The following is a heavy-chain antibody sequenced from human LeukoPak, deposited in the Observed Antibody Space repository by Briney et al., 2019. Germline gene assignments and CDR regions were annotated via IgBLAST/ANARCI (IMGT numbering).Heavy chain of an antibody. CDR3: AKATGYLL. CDR1: GITVINAW. CDR2: VKRKSEGGTT. J-gene: IGHJ4*02. Sequence: GGSLRLSCAASGITVINAWMSWVRQAPGKGLEWVGRVKRKSEGGTTDYAAPVKGRFTIARDDPENTLFLQMNSLRAEDTAVYYCAKATGYLLWGQGTLVTVSS. V-gene: IGHV3-15*01. D-gene: IGHD1-14*01.